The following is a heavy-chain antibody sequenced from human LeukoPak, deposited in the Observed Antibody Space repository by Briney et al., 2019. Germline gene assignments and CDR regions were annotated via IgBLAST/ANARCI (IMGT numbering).Heavy chain of an antibody. J-gene: IGHJ6*02. CDR2: TYYRSKWYN. D-gene: IGHD2-15*01. CDR1: GDSVSSNSAA. V-gene: IGHV6-1*01. CDR3: ARGPRVAIVGIYYGMDV. Sequence: SQTLSLTCAISGDSVSSNSAAWNWIRQSPSRGLEWLGRTYYRSKWYNDYAVSVKSRITINPDTSKNQFSLQLNSVTPEDTAAYYCARGPRVAIVGIYYGMDVWGQGTTVTVSS.